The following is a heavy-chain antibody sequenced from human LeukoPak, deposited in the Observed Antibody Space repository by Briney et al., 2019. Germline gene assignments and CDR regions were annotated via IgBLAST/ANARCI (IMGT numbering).Heavy chain of an antibody. CDR2: ISAYNGNT. V-gene: IGHV1-18*01. CDR1: GYTFTSYG. J-gene: IGHJ4*02. CDR3: ARVNEYANY. Sequence: ASVKVSCKASGYTFTSYGISWVRQAPGQGLEWMGWISAYNGNTNYAQKLQGRVTITADKSTSTAYMELSSLRSEDTAVYYCARVNEYANYWGQGTLVTVSS. D-gene: IGHD2-8*01.